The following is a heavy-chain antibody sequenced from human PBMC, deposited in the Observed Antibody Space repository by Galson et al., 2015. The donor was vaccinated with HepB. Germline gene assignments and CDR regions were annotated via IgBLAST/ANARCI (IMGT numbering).Heavy chain of an antibody. CDR3: PKEARGYAAAS. J-gene: IGHJ5*02. CDR2: IDYAGSVQ. V-gene: IGHV3-30*02. D-gene: IGHD5-12*01. Sequence: SLRLYCDAPGFSFTHFAMHWVPQAPGKGLESVAPIDYAGSVQHYANSVSGRFTIYRDSANNTLYLQMNSLRVYDTARYYCPKEARGYAAASWGPGSLVTVSP. CDR1: GFSFTHFA.